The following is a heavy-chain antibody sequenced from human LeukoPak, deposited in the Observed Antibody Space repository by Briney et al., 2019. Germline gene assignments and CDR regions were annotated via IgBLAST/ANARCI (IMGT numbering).Heavy chain of an antibody. Sequence: PGGSLRLSCTASGFTFGDYAMSWFRQAPGKGLEWVGFIRSKAFGETAEYAASVKGRFTISRDDSESIAYLQMNSLKTEDTAVYYCTRDRGSSTLGDYWGQGTLVTVSS. J-gene: IGHJ4*02. D-gene: IGHD7-27*01. CDR3: TRDRGSSTLGDY. CDR2: IRSKAFGETA. V-gene: IGHV3-49*03. CDR1: GFTFGDYA.